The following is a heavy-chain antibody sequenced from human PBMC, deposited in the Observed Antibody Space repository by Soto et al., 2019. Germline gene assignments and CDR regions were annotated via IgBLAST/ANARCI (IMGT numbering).Heavy chain of an antibody. D-gene: IGHD6-13*01. V-gene: IGHV4-4*07. Sequence: KASETLSLTCTVSGASMNSYHWSWIRQPAGKGLEWIGHIHSSGSTNYNPSLKSRVTMSVDTSKNQFSLRLMSLTAADTAVYYCARDQGVAAAGITWFEPWGQGSLLTVSA. CDR1: GASMNSYH. J-gene: IGHJ5*02. CDR3: ARDQGVAAAGITWFEP. CDR2: IHSSGST.